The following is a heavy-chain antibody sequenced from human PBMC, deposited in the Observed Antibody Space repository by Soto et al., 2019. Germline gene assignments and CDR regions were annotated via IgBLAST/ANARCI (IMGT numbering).Heavy chain of an antibody. V-gene: IGHV3-33*01. D-gene: IGHD6-13*01. CDR3: ARGLRYSSSWYSVLDY. CDR1: GFTFSSYG. CDR2: IWYDGSNK. J-gene: IGHJ4*02. Sequence: HPGGSLRLSCAASGFTFSSYGMHWVRQAPGKGLEWVAVIWYDGSNKYYADSVKGRFTISRDNSKNTLYLQMNSLRAEDTAVYYCARGLRYSSSWYSVLDYWGQGTLVTVS.